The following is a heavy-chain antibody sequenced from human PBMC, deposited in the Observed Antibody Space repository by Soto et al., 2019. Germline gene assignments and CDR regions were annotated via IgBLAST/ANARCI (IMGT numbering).Heavy chain of an antibody. Sequence: QITLKESGPTLVKPTQTLTLTCTFSGFSLSTSGVGVGWIRQPPGKALEWLALIYWDDDKRYSPSLKSRLTITKYTSKNQVVLTRTNMDTVYTATYYCAHSWYCSGGSCYYTYYFDYCGQGTLVTVSS. CDR1: GFSLSTSGVG. D-gene: IGHD2-15*01. V-gene: IGHV2-5*02. J-gene: IGHJ4*02. CDR3: AHSWYCSGGSCYYTYYFDY. CDR2: IYWDDDK.